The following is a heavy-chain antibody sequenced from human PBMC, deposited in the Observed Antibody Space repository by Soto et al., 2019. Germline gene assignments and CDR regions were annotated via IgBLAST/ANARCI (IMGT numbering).Heavy chain of an antibody. Sequence: GGSLRLSCAASGFTFSSYGMHWVRQAPGKGLEWVAVISYDGSNKYYADSVKGRFTISRDNSKNTLYLQMNSLRAEDTAVYYCAKDQLYDFLGYYYYYMDVWGKGTTVTVSS. CDR2: ISYDGSNK. D-gene: IGHD3-16*01. J-gene: IGHJ6*03. V-gene: IGHV3-30*18. CDR1: GFTFSSYG. CDR3: AKDQLYDFLGYYYYYMDV.